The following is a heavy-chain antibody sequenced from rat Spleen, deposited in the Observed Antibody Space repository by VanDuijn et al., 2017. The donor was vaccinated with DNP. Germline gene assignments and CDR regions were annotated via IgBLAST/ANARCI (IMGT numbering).Heavy chain of an antibody. J-gene: IGHJ3*01. Sequence: EVQVVESGGGLVQPKGSLKLSCAASGFDFNSYTMSWVRQAPGKGLEWVASITTSGDSTSSPDSVKGRFTISRDNAKSTLYLQMDSLRSEDTATYYCATNNYFDYWGQGTLVTVSS. CDR1: GFDFNSYT. CDR2: ITTSGDST. V-gene: IGHV5-31*01. D-gene: IGHD1-10*01. CDR3: ATNNYFDY.